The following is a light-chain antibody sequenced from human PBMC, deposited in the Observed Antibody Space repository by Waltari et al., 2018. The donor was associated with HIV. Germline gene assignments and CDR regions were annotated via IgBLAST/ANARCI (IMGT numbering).Light chain of an antibody. V-gene: IGLV2-11*01. J-gene: IGLJ1*01. CDR2: DVN. Sequence: QSALTQPRSVSGSPGQPVTISCTVTSSDVGGYNYVSWYQQHPGKAPKCMIDDVNKRPSGVPDRFAGSNSGNTASLTISGLQTEDEADYYCYSYAGSYTSVFGTGTTVTVL. CDR1: SSDVGGYNY. CDR3: YSYAGSYTSV.